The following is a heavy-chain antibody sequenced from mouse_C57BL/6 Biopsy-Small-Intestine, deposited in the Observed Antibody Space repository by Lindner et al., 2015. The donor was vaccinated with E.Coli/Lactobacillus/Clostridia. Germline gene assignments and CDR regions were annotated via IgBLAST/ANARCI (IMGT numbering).Heavy chain of an antibody. CDR3: ARDSAGYATSWSQFDY. CDR2: INPDSGAT. V-gene: IGHV1-66*01. Sequence: SVKVSCKASGYSFSGYYMHWLRQAPGQGLEWMGWINPDSGATTYAQKFQGRVTMTSDTPLSTAYMELSRLTSDDTAVYYCARDSAGYATSWSQFDYWGQGTLVTVSS. J-gene: IGHJ4*01. D-gene: IGHD6-2*01. CDR1: GYSFSGYY.